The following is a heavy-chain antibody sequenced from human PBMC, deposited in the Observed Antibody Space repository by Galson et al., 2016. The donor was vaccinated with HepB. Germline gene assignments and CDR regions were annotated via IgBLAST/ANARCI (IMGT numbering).Heavy chain of an antibody. CDR2: IFPGDSDT. D-gene: IGHD3-3*01. Sequence: QSGAEVKKPGESLKISCKGSGYNFTNYWLAWVRQMPGKGLEWMGIIFPGDSDTRYSPSFRGQVTISADKSLSTAYLQWSSLKASDAAMYFCAKQPETVFNYHFWSGPNGWFDPWGQGTLVTVSS. J-gene: IGHJ5*02. V-gene: IGHV5-51*01. CDR1: GYNFTNYW. CDR3: AKQPETVFNYHFWSGPNGWFDP.